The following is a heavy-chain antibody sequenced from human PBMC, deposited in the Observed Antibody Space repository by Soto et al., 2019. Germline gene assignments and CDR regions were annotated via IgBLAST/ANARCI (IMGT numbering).Heavy chain of an antibody. D-gene: IGHD6-19*01. CDR2: IYWDDDK. V-gene: IGHV2-5*02. J-gene: IGHJ4*02. Sequence: SGPTLVNPTQTLTLTCTFSGFSLSTSGVGVGWIRQPPGKALEWLALIYWDDDKRYSPSLKSRLTITKDNSKNQVVLTMTNMDPVDTATYYCARSGDSGWYRGYFDYWGQGTLVTVSS. CDR1: GFSLSTSGVG. CDR3: ARSGDSGWYRGYFDY.